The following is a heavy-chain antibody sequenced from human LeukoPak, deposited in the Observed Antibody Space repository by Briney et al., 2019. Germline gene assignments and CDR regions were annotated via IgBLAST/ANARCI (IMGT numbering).Heavy chain of an antibody. D-gene: IGHD1-26*01. CDR1: GFTFSSYE. CDR3: ARDSSGSYPEY. Sequence: GGSLRLSCAASGFTFSSYEMNWVRQAPGKGLEWVSYISSSGSTIYYADSVKGRFTISRDNAKNSLYLQMNSLRAEDTAVYYCARDSSGSYPEYWGQGTLVTVSS. J-gene: IGHJ4*02. CDR2: ISSSGSTI. V-gene: IGHV3-48*03.